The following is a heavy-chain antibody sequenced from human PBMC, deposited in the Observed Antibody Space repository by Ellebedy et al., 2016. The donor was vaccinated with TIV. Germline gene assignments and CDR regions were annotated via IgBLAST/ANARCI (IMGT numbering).Heavy chain of an antibody. D-gene: IGHD4-17*01. CDR1: GFSFRSYW. V-gene: IGHV3-7*01. J-gene: IGHJ3*02. CDR3: ATDGSYGDHLFPQHAFTT. Sequence: GESLKISCAASGFSFRSYWMTWVRQAPGKGLEWVANINQDGSDKYYVDSVKGRFTISRDHAKNSLFLQMNSLRAEDTAVYYCATDGSYGDHLFPQHAFTTWGQGTMVSVSS. CDR2: INQDGSDK.